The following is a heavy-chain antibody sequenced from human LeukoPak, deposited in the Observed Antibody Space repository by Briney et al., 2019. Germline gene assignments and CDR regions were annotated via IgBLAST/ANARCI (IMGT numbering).Heavy chain of an antibody. CDR2: ISAYNGNT. J-gene: IGHJ4*02. D-gene: IGHD3-22*01. CDR1: GYTFTSYG. Sequence: ASVKVSCKASGYTFTSYGISWVRQAPGQGLEWMGWISAYNGNTNYAQKLQGRVTMTTDTSTSTAYMELSRLRSDDTAVYYCARARITMIELLNWGQGTLVTVSS. V-gene: IGHV1-18*01. CDR3: ARARITMIELLN.